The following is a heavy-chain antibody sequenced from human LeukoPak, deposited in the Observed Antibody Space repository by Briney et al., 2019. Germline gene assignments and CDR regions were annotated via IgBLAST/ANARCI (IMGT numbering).Heavy chain of an antibody. CDR3: ATRLVGITGTTSEGY. CDR1: GYTLTELS. CDR2: FDPEDGET. Sequence: ASVKVSCKVSGYTLTELSMHWVRQAPGKGLEWMGGFDPEDGETIYAQKFQGRVTMTEDTSTDTAYMELSSLRSVDTAVYYCATRLVGITGTTSEGYWGQGTLVTVSS. J-gene: IGHJ4*02. D-gene: IGHD1-7*01. V-gene: IGHV1-24*01.